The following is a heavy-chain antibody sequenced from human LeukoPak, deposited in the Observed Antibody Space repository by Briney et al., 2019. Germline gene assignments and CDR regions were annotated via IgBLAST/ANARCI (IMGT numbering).Heavy chain of an antibody. CDR3: AKQLGYCSDGSCYFPY. Sequence: PGGSLRLSCAASGFTVSSNYMSWVRQAPGKGLEWVSVIYSGGTTNYADSVQGRFTISRDNSKSTLCMQMNSLRAEDTVVYYCAKQLGYCSDGSCYFPYWGQGTLVTVSS. D-gene: IGHD2-15*01. V-gene: IGHV3-53*01. CDR2: IYSGGTT. CDR1: GFTVSSNY. J-gene: IGHJ4*02.